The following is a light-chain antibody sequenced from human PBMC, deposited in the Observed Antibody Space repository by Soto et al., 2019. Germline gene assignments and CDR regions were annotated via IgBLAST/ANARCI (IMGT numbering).Light chain of an antibody. CDR1: NSDVGGYNY. J-gene: IGLJ1*01. CDR2: EVS. V-gene: IGLV2-14*01. CDR3: SSYTSSSTYV. Sequence: QSVLTQPASVSGSPGQSITISCTGTNSDVGGYNYVSWHQLHPGKAPKLMVYEVSNRPSGVSNRFSGSKSGNTASLTISGLQAEDEADYYCSSYTSSSTYVFGTGTKVTVL.